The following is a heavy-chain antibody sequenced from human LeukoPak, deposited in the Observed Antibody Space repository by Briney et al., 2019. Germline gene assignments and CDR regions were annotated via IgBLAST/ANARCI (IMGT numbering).Heavy chain of an antibody. CDR3: SGRGHRYSRD. D-gene: IGHD2-15*01. V-gene: IGHV4-4*09. J-gene: IGHJ1*01. CDR1: GDSVTSGY. Sequence: SETLSLTCTVSGDSVTSGYWSWIRQPPGKGLEWIGYIYDSGITDYNPSLKSRLTISVDTSNNQFSLNLSSVTAADTAVYYCSGRGHRYSRDWGQGILVTVSS. CDR2: IYDSGIT.